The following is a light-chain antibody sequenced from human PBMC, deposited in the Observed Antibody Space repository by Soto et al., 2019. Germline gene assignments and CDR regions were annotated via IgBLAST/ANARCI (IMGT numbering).Light chain of an antibody. J-gene: IGKJ4*01. Sequence: EIVMKQSPATLSASPGEVATLSCRASQSISSNLAWYPQKPGQAPRLLMFRTSSRATSFPARFSGSGSGTEFNLTISSLQSEDFGVYYCQQYNNWPRDTFGGGTKVEIK. CDR2: RTS. V-gene: IGKV3-15*01. CDR1: QSISSN. CDR3: QQYNNWPRDT.